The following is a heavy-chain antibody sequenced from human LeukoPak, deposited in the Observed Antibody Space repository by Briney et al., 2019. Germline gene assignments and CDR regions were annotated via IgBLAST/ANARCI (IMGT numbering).Heavy chain of an antibody. CDR2: IFYSGST. J-gene: IGHJ6*03. D-gene: IGHD3-10*01. Sequence: PSETLSLTCTVSGGSIGTSNYYWGWIRQPPGKGLEWIGNIFYSGSTYYSPSLRSRVTISLDTSRNQFSLKLNSVTAADTAVYYCAKGGAVSSKSITLIRGTRRYNYNMDVWGKGTTVTISS. CDR1: GGSIGTSNYY. V-gene: IGHV4-39*07. CDR3: AKGGAVSSKSITLIRGTRRYNYNMDV.